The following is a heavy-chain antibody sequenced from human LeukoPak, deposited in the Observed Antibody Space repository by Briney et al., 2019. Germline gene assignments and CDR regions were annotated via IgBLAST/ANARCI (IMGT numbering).Heavy chain of an antibody. CDR1: GFTFSGCY. D-gene: IGHD6-25*01. CDR2: IKPDGNEA. CDR3: VQRGFDY. Sequence: GGSLSLSCAASGFTFSGCYMTWVRQAPGTGLEWVANIKPDGNEANYVDSVRGRVTISRDNAKNSLYLQMNSLRAEDTAVYYCVQRGFDYWGQGTLVTVSS. V-gene: IGHV3-7*01. J-gene: IGHJ4*02.